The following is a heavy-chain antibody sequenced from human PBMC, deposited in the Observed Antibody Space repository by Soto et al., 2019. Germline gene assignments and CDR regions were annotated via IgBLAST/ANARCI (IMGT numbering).Heavy chain of an antibody. J-gene: IGHJ6*03. CDR1: GYTFTGYY. CDR3: ARDMYSSSGYYYYYMDV. CDR2: INPNSGGT. Sequence: GASVKVSCKASGYTFTGYYMHWVRQAPGQGLEWMGWINPNSGGTNYAQKFQGWVTMTRDTSISTAYMELSRLRSDDTAVYYCARDMYSSSGYYYYYMDVWGKGTTVTVSS. V-gene: IGHV1-2*04. D-gene: IGHD6-13*01.